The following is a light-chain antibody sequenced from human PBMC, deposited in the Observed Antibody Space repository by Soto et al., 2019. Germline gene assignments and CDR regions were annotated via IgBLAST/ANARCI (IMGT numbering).Light chain of an antibody. V-gene: IGKV1-39*01. J-gene: IGKJ4*01. Sequence: DIQMTQSPSSLAASVGDRVTITCRASQSISSYLNWYQQKPGKAPKLLIYAASSLQSGVPSRFRCSGSGTAFTVTISSLQPEDFATCYCQQSYSTPLLTFGGGTKVEIK. CDR1: QSISSY. CDR3: QQSYSTPLLT. CDR2: AAS.